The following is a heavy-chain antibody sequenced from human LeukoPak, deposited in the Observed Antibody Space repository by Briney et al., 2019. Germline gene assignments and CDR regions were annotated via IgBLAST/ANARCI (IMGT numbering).Heavy chain of an antibody. CDR3: AKSPAYTGSHYGLDV. J-gene: IGHJ6*02. Sequence: GGSLRLSCAASGFTVSSNYMSWVRQAPGKGLEWVSVIYSGGSTYYADSVKGRFTISRDNSKNTLYLQMNSLRAEDTAVYYCAKSPAYTGSHYGLDVWGQGTTVTVSS. CDR2: IYSGGST. D-gene: IGHD1-26*01. CDR1: GFTVSSNY. V-gene: IGHV3-66*01.